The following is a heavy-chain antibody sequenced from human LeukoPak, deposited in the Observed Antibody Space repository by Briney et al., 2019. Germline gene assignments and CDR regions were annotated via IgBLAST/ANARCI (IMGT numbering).Heavy chain of an antibody. D-gene: IGHD3-10*01. CDR2: IYYSGST. CDR3: ARLVRGVIFSY. J-gene: IGHJ4*02. V-gene: IGHV4-39*01. CDR1: GGSISSSSYY. Sequence: SETLSLTCTVSGGSISSSSYYWGWIRQPPGKGLEWIGSIYYSGSTYYNPSLKSRVTISVDTSKNQFSLKLSSVTAADTAVYYCARLVRGVIFSYWGQRTLVTVSS.